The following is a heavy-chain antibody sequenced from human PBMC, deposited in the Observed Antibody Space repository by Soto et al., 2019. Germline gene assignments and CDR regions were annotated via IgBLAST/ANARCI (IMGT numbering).Heavy chain of an antibody. Sequence: ASVKVSCKASGYTFTSYDINWVRQATGQGLEWMGWMNPNSGNTGYAQKFQGRVTMTRNTSISTAYMELSSLRSEDTAVYYCARGAYYDILTGAYAFDIWGQGTMVTVSS. CDR3: ARGAYYDILTGAYAFDI. D-gene: IGHD3-9*01. CDR2: MNPNSGNT. CDR1: GYTFTSYD. V-gene: IGHV1-8*01. J-gene: IGHJ3*02.